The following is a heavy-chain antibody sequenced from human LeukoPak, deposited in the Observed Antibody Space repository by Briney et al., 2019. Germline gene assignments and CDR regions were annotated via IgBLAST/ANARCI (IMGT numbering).Heavy chain of an antibody. CDR3: ACREFTSPWSDP. J-gene: IGHJ5*02. CDR2: IYPGDSRT. D-gene: IGHD2-2*01. Sequence: GESLKISCKGSGDTFATYWIGWVRQVPGKGLEWMGVIYPGDSRTRYNPSFQGQVTISADKSISTAHLHWRSLKASDTAVYYCACREFTSPWSDPWGQGTLVTVSS. V-gene: IGHV5-51*01. CDR1: GDTFATYW.